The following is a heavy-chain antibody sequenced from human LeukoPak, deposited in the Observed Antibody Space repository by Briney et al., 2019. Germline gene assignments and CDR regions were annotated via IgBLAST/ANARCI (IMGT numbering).Heavy chain of an antibody. V-gene: IGHV3-48*04. CDR1: GFTFGDYA. D-gene: IGHD3-16*01. Sequence: GRSLRLSCAASGFTFGDYAMHWVRQAPGKGLEWISFVSISSGTIYYADSVKGRFRISRDNAKSSLDLEMNSLRAEDTAVYYCARAMSTFGGVRNYFDSWGQGTLVTVSS. CDR2: VSISSGTI. CDR3: ARAMSTFGGVRNYFDS. J-gene: IGHJ4*02.